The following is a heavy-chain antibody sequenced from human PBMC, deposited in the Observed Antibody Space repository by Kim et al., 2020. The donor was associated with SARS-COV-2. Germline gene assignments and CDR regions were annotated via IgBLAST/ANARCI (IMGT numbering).Heavy chain of an antibody. CDR3: ARKDIGGTRGAFDF. D-gene: IGHD5-12*01. V-gene: IGHV3-13*05. J-gene: IGHJ3*01. CDR2: VDTAGGP. CDR1: GFTFSNYD. Sequence: GGSLRLSCAASGFTFSNYDMHWVRQAIGKGLEWVSAVDTAGGPYYSGSVQGGFSIPRENAKNSLYLKLNSLRPGDRAGFYGARKDIGGTRGAFDFWGQG.